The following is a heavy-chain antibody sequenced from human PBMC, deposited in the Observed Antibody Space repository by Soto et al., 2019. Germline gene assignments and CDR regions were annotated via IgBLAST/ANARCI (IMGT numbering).Heavy chain of an antibody. CDR3: ARDASMIVARTDAFDI. CDR2: IKQDGSEK. CDR1: GFTFSSYW. Sequence: EVQLVESGGGLVQPGGSLRLSCAASGFTFSSYWMSWVRQAPGKGLEWVANIKQDGSEKYYVDSVKGRFTISRDNAKNSLYLQMNSLRAEDTAVYYCARDASMIVARTDAFDIWGQGTMVTVSS. V-gene: IGHV3-7*01. D-gene: IGHD3-22*01. J-gene: IGHJ3*02.